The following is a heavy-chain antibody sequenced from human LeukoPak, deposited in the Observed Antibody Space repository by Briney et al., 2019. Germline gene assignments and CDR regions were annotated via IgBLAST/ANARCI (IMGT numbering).Heavy chain of an antibody. J-gene: IGHJ4*02. CDR3: AKVHLTYYYDSSGYGFQDY. Sequence: GGSLRLSCAASGFTFSSYAMHLVRRAPGKGLEWVALKSDDGGNKYYIDSVKGRFTISRDNSKNTLYLQMNSLSAEDTAVYYCAKVHLTYYYDSSGYGFQDYWGQGALVTVSS. D-gene: IGHD3-22*01. V-gene: IGHV3-30*18. CDR1: GFTFSSYA. CDR2: KSDDGGNK.